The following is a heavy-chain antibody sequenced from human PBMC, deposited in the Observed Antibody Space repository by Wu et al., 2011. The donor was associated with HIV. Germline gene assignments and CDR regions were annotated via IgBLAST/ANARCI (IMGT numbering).Heavy chain of an antibody. V-gene: IGHV1-46*01. Sequence: QVQLVQSGAEVKKPGASVKVSCATSGYTFTSYYIHWVRQAPGRGLEWMAWINPSGGSTSYAQKFQGRVTMTRDTSTSTVYMELSSLRSEDTAVYYCARGRYYYGSSTRLDYWGQGTLVTVSS. D-gene: IGHD3-10*01. CDR3: ARGRYYYGSSTRLDY. J-gene: IGHJ4*02. CDR2: INPSGGST. CDR1: GYTFTSYY.